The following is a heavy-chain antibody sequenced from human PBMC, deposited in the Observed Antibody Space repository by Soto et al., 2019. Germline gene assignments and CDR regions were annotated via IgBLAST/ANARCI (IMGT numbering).Heavy chain of an antibody. CDR3: ARVRFGQWGYAMDV. CDR1: GITFSDCY. V-gene: IGHV3-11*01. D-gene: IGHD3-10*01. Sequence: QVQLVESGGGLVKPGGSLRLSCAASGITFSDCYMNWIRQAPGRGLEWVSYMSSSGDSINYAGSVRGRFTVSRDNAKNSLYLQMNSLRAEDTAMYYCARVRFGQWGYAMDVWGKGTTVTVSS. CDR2: MSSSGDSI. J-gene: IGHJ6*04.